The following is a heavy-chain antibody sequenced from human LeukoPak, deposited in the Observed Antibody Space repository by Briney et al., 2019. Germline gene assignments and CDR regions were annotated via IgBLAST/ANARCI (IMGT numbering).Heavy chain of an antibody. V-gene: IGHV4-38-2*02. D-gene: IGHD3-10*01. CDR3: AREDGSGSFDY. Sequence: PSETLSLTCAVSGYSISSGYYWGWIRQPPGKGLEWIGSIYHSGSTYYNPSLKSRVTISVDTSKIQFSLKLSSVTAADTAVYYCAREDGSGSFDYWGQGTLVTVSS. CDR1: GYSISSGYY. J-gene: IGHJ4*02. CDR2: IYHSGST.